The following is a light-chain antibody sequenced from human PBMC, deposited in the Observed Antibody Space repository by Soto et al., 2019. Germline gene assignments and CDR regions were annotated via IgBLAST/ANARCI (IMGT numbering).Light chain of an antibody. CDR3: SSYTSRITDV. Sequence: QSALTQPASVSGSPGQSITISCTGTGSDVGGYNYVSWYQQHPGKAPNLMIYDVSNRPSVVSNRFSGSKSGRTASLTSAGLQAEDEADYYCSSYTSRITDVFGTGTKLTVL. CDR1: GSDVGGYNY. J-gene: IGLJ1*01. CDR2: DVS. V-gene: IGLV2-14*03.